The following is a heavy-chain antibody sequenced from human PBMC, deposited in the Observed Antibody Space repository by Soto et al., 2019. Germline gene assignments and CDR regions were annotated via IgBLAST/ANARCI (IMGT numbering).Heavy chain of an antibody. CDR2: INPRGGST. CDR3: ARATVNARDYAFDI. V-gene: IGHV1-46*01. Sequence: ASVKVSCKASGYTFTSYYMHWVRQAPGQGLAWMGIINPRGGSTNYAQKFQGRVTVTTDTSTSTLYMELSSLRSEDTAVYYCARATVNARDYAFDIWGQGTMVTVSS. CDR1: GYTFTSYY. J-gene: IGHJ3*02.